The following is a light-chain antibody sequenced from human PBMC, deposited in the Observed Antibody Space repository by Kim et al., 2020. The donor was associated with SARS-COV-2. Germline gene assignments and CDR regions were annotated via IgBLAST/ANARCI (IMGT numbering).Light chain of an antibody. CDR1: KGISNS. CDR2: AAS. CDR3: QQYYSTPPT. Sequence: AAVGDKVTITGRASKGISNSLAWDQQKPGKDPQLLLYAASRLESGVPSRFSGSGSGTDYTLTISSLQPEDFATYYCQQYYSTPPTFGQGNKVDIK. V-gene: IGKV1-NL1*01. J-gene: IGKJ1*01.